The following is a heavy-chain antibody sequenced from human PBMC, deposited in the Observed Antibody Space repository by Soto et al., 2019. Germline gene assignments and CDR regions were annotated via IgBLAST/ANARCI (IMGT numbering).Heavy chain of an antibody. Sequence: ASVKVSCKASGYTFTIYGINWVRQAPGQGLEWMGWISPDNGNTNYAQKFQGRVTITRDTSASTAYMELSSLRSEDTAVYYCARDRVTMVRGGMDVWGQGTTVTVSS. J-gene: IGHJ6*02. CDR3: ARDRVTMVRGGMDV. CDR2: ISPDNGNT. V-gene: IGHV1-18*01. CDR1: GYTFTIYG. D-gene: IGHD3-10*01.